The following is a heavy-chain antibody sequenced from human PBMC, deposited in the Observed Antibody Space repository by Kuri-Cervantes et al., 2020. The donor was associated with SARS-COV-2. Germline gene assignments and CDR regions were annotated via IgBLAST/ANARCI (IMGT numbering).Heavy chain of an antibody. CDR3: ARDSPAYCSSTSCYFFDY. D-gene: IGHD2-2*01. CDR1: GGSISSYY. CDR2: IYHSGST. V-gene: IGHV4-59*12. Sequence: SETLSLTCTVSGGSISSYYWSWIRQPPGKGLEWIGYIYHSGSTYYNPSLKSRVTISVDRSKNQFSLKLSSVTAADTAVYCCARDSPAYCSSTSCYFFDYWGQGTLVTVSS. J-gene: IGHJ4*02.